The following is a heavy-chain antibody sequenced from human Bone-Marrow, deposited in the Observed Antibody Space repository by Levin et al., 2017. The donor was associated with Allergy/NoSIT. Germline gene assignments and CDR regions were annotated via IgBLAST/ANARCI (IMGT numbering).Heavy chain of an antibody. CDR3: AREDGTYGMDV. J-gene: IGHJ6*02. CDR2: VSAYDGDT. V-gene: IGHV1-18*01. D-gene: IGHD5-24*01. CDR1: GYIFTNYG. Sequence: ASVKVSCKGSGYIFTNYGISWIRQAPGQGLEYMGYVSAYDGDTNYAKRFQGRVNMTTETSTNVAYLELGSLTSDDTAVYFCAREDGTYGMDVWGQGTTVTVSS.